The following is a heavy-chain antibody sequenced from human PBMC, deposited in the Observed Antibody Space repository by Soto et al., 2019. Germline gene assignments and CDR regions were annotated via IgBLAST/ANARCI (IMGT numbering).Heavy chain of an antibody. V-gene: IGHV4-30-4*01. D-gene: IGHD6-6*01. CDR3: AREATKAARLDS. J-gene: IGHJ4*02. CDR2: IYYSGST. CDR1: GGSISSGDYY. Sequence: QVQLQESSPELVKPSQTLSLTCTVSGGSISSGDYYWSWLHQPPGKGLEWIGYIYYSGSTYYNPSLKSRVTISVYTSKNQFSLKLSSVTAADTAVYYCAREATKAARLDSWGQGTLVTVSS.